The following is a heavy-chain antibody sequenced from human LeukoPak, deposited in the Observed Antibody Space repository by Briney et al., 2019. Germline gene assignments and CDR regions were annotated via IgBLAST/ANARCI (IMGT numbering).Heavy chain of an antibody. CDR2: IIPIFGTA. CDR3: ASDHGTYDYVWGSYRYTDY. D-gene: IGHD3-16*02. V-gene: IGHV1-69*06. Sequence: ASVTVSCKASGGTFSSYAISWVRQAPGQGLEWMGGIIPIFGTANYAQKFQGRVTITADKSTSTAYMELSSLRSEDTAVYYCASDHGTYDYVWGSYRYTDYWGQGTLVTVSS. J-gene: IGHJ4*02. CDR1: GGTFSSYA.